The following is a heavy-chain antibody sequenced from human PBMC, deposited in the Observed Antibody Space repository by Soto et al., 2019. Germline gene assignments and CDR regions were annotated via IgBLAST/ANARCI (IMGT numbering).Heavy chain of an antibody. CDR3: AKDLVAQPNGGDDYYRMDV. CDR2: ISGTGRRT. CDR1: GFTFSSYA. D-gene: IGHD3-16*01. J-gene: IGHJ6*02. V-gene: IGHV3-23*01. Sequence: PGGSLRLSCAASGFTFSSYAMTWVRQAPGKXLEWVSHISGTGRRTYYVDSLKGRFIISRDNSKNTVYLQMHSLRVEDTAIYYCAKDLVAQPNGGDDYYRMDVWGPGATVTVYS.